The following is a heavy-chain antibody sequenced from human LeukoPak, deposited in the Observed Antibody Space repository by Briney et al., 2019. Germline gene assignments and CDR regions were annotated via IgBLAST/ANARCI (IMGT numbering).Heavy chain of an antibody. CDR1: GGSISSGDYY. D-gene: IGHD3-22*01. J-gene: IGHJ4*02. CDR3: ARNQPDSSGYVDY. V-gene: IGHV4-30-4*01. CDR2: IYYSGST. Sequence: SETLSLTCTVSGGSISSGDYYWSWIRQPPGKGLEWIGYIYYSGSTYYNPSLKSRVTISVDTSKNQFSLKLSSVTAADTAVYYCARNQPDSSGYVDYWGQGTLVTVSS.